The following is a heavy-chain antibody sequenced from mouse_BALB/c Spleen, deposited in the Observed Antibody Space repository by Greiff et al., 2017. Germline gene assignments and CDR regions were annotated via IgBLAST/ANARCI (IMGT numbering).Heavy chain of an antibody. V-gene: IGHV2-2*02. CDR3: ARNGVTGTAWFAY. D-gene: IGHD4-1*01. J-gene: IGHJ3*01. CDR1: GFSLTSYG. Sequence: QVQLKQSGPGLVQPSQSLSITCTVSGFSLTSYGVHWVRQSPGKGLEWLGVIWSGGSTDYNAAFISRLSISKDNSKSQVFFKMNSLQANDTAIYYCARNGVTGTAWFAYWGQGTLVTVSA. CDR2: IWSGGST.